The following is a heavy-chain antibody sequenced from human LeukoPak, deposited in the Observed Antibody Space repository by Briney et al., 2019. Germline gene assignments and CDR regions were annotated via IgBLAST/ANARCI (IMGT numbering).Heavy chain of an antibody. V-gene: IGHV4-38-2*02. CDR2: IYHSGST. CDR3: ARVDYDSSGYILN. CDR1: GYSISSGYY. Sequence: SETLSLTCTVSGYSISSGYYWGWIRQPPGKGLEWIGSIYHSGSTYYNPSLKSRVTISVDTSKNQFSLKLSSVTAADTGVYYCARVDYDSSGYILNWGQGTLVTVSS. D-gene: IGHD3-22*01. J-gene: IGHJ4*02.